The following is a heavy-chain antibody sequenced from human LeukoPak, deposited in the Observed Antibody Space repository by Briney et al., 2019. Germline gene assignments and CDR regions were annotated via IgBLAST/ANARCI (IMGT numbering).Heavy chain of an antibody. D-gene: IGHD4-23*01. CDR3: ARDPWLRWPENYIDY. CDR2: ISYDGSNK. J-gene: IGHJ4*02. V-gene: IGHV3-30*04. CDR1: GFTFSSYA. Sequence: GGSLRLSCAASGFTFSSYAMHWVRQAPGEGLEWVAVISYDGSNKYYADSVKGRFTISRDNSKNTLYLQMNSLRAEDTAVYYCARDPWLRWPENYIDYWGQGTLVTVSS.